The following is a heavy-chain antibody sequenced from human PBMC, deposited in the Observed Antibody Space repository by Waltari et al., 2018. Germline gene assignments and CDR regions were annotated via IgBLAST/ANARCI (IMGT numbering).Heavy chain of an antibody. D-gene: IGHD2-15*01. CDR2: INHSGRI. J-gene: IGHJ4*02. V-gene: IGHV4-34*01. CDR1: GGSFNGYY. CDR3: ARGNYCSGGSCPDY. Sequence: QVQLQQWGAGLLKPSETLSLTFAVYGGSFNGYYLSWTRQPPGKGLEWIGEINHSGRINYNPSLKSRVTISIDTSKNQFSLRLTSVTAADTAVYYCARGNYCSGGSCPDYWGQGTLVTVSS.